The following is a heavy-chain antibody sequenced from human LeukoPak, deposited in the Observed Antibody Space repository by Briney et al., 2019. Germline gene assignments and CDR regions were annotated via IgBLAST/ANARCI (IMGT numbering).Heavy chain of an antibody. D-gene: IGHD2-2*03. Sequence: GGSLRLSCAASGFTFSTTDMSWVRQTPGKGLEWVSLISGSSGRTYYADSVQGRFTISRDNSKNTLYLQMHSLRAEDTATYFCAKGGYFAFDSWGQGTKVTVSS. CDR1: GFTFSTTD. J-gene: IGHJ3*01. CDR2: ISGSSGRT. CDR3: AKGGYFAFDS. V-gene: IGHV3-23*01.